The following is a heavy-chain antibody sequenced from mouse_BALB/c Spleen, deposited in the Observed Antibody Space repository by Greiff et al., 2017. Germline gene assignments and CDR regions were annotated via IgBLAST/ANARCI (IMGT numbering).Heavy chain of an antibody. CDR1: GFTFSSFG. V-gene: IGHV5-17*02. CDR3: ARSDLRRGYAMDY. Sequence: EVQRVESGGGLVQPGGSRKLSCAASGFTFSSFGMHWVRQAPEKGLEWVAYISSGSSTIYYADTVKGRFTISRDNPKNTLFLQMTSLRSEDTAMYYCARSDLRRGYAMDYWGQGTSVTVSS. CDR2: ISSGSSTI. D-gene: IGHD2-12*01. J-gene: IGHJ4*01.